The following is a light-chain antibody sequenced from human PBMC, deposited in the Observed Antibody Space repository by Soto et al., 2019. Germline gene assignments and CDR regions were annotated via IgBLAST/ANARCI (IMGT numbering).Light chain of an antibody. CDR3: QQRTNWPVT. CDR1: QSISSY. Sequence: EIVLTQSPATLSLSPGERATLSCRASQSISSYLAWYQQKPGQTPRLLIYDASNRATGIPARFSGSGSGTDFTLTIIILEPEDFAVYYCQQRTNWPVTFGPGTTVDVK. V-gene: IGKV3-11*01. CDR2: DAS. J-gene: IGKJ3*01.